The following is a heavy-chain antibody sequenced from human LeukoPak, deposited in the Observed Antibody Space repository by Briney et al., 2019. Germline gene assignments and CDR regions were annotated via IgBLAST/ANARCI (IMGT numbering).Heavy chain of an antibody. CDR1: GFTFSSFG. Sequence: HPGGSLRLSCGASGFTFSSFGMHWLRQAPGKGLEWVAIIWYDGSEKYYSDSVKGRFTISRDNAKNSLYLQMNSLRDEDTAVYYCARDVERTGGTYYYGSGSPRGWGQGTLVTVSS. CDR2: IWYDGSEK. V-gene: IGHV3-33*01. CDR3: ARDVERTGGTYYYGSGSPRG. D-gene: IGHD3-10*01. J-gene: IGHJ4*02.